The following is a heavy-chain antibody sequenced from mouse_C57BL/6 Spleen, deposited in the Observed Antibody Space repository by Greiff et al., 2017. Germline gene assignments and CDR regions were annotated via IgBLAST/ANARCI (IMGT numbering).Heavy chain of an antibody. Sequence: EVKLQESGPGLVKPSQSLSLTCSVTGYSITSGYYWNWIRQFPGNKLEWMGYISYDGSNNYNPSLKNRISITRDTSKNQFFLKLNSVTTEDTATYYCAREGETGYYFDYWGQGTTLTVSS. CDR1: GYSITSGYY. V-gene: IGHV3-6*01. CDR3: AREGETGYYFDY. J-gene: IGHJ2*01. D-gene: IGHD4-1*01. CDR2: ISYDGSN.